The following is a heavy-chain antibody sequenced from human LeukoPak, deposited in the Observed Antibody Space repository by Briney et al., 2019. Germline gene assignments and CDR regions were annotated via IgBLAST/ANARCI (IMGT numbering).Heavy chain of an antibody. D-gene: IGHD6-6*01. CDR1: GFIFSSYW. CDR2: IKQDGSEE. Sequence: GGSLRLFCAASGFIFSSYWMSWVRQAPGKGLEGVANIKQDGSEEVYVDSVKGRFTISRDNAKNSLFLQMNTLRAEDTAVYYCARDPYSSTWSYGMDVWGQGTTVTVSS. V-gene: IGHV3-7*05. J-gene: IGHJ6*02. CDR3: ARDPYSSTWSYGMDV.